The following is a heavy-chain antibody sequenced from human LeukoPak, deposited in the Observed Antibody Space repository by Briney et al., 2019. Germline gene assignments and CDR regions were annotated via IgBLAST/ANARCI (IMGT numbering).Heavy chain of an antibody. V-gene: IGHV1-69*05. CDR2: FIPRFGTA. J-gene: IGHJ6*03. CDR1: GGSFSGYA. CDR3: ARHSSMSETYYYKMNV. Sequence: ASVKVSCKASGGSFSGYAISWVRQAPGQGLEWMGAFIPRFGTAIYAQQFQGRVTITRDESTSTACMELSSLRFEDTAVYYCARHSSMSETYYYKMNVWGKGTTVTVSS.